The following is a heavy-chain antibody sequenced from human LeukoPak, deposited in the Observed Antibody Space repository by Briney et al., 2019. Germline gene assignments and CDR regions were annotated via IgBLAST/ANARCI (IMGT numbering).Heavy chain of an antibody. Sequence: GASVKVSCKASGGTLSSYAVSWVRQAPGQGLEWMGGIIPIFGTANYAQKFQCRVTITADKSTSTAYMELSSLRSEDTAVYYCARGRSIAAAGDWGQGTLVTVSS. CDR1: GGTLSSYA. CDR3: ARGRSIAAAGD. V-gene: IGHV1-69*06. J-gene: IGHJ4*02. CDR2: IIPIFGTA. D-gene: IGHD6-13*01.